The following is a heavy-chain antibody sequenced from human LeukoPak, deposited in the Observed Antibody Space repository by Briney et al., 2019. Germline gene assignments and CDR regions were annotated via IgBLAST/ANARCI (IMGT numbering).Heavy chain of an antibody. V-gene: IGHV3-48*03. CDR3: ARGLILVVAAKGCYFDY. CDR2: ISSSGSTI. D-gene: IGHD2-15*01. CDR1: GFTFSSYE. J-gene: IGHJ4*02. Sequence: GGSLRLSCAASGFTFSSYEMNWVRQAPGKGLEWVSYISSSGSTIYYADSVKGRFTISRDNAKNSLYLQMNSLRAEDTAVYHCARGLILVVAAKGCYFDYWGQGTLVTVSS.